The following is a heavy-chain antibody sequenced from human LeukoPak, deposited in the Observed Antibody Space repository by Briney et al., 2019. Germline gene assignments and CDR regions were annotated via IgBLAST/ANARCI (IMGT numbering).Heavy chain of an antibody. CDR1: GFTFDDYT. J-gene: IGHJ4*02. Sequence: GGSLRLSCAASGFTFDDYTMHWVRQAPGKGLEWVSLISWDGGSTYYADSVKGRFTISRDNAKNSLYLQMNSLRAEDTALYYCAKSGSYYIEVGSFDYWGQGTLVTVSS. CDR3: AKSGSYYIEVGSFDY. CDR2: ISWDGGST. D-gene: IGHD1-26*01. V-gene: IGHV3-43*01.